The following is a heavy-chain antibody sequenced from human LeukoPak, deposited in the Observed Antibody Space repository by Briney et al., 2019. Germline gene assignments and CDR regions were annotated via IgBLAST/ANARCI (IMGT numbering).Heavy chain of an antibody. CDR2: INPNTGGT. J-gene: IGHJ4*02. D-gene: IGHD3-10*01. V-gene: IGHV1-2*02. Sequence: ASVKVSCKPSGYSFTGYYMHWVRQAPEQGLEWMGWINPNTGGTNFAQKFQDRVTMTRDTSISTAYMELSRLRSDDTAVYYCARDLEVRGVSYSFDYWGQGTLVTVSS. CDR1: GYSFTGYY. CDR3: ARDLEVRGVSYSFDY.